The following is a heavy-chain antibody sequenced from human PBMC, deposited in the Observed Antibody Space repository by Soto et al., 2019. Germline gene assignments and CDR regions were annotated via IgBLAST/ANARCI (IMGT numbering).Heavy chain of an antibody. CDR1: GGSFSGYY. D-gene: IGHD6-13*01. J-gene: IGHJ6*02. CDR3: ARGKAAAGTGYYGMDV. CDR2: INHSGST. Sequence: WETLSLTCAVYGGSFSGYYWSWIRQPPGKGLEWIGQINHSGSTNYNPSLKSRVTISVDTSKNQFSLKLSSVTAADTAVYYCARGKAAAGTGYYGMDVWGQGTTVTVSS. V-gene: IGHV4-34*01.